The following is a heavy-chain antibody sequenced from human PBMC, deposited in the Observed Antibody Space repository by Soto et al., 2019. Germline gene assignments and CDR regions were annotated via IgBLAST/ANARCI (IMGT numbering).Heavy chain of an antibody. D-gene: IGHD6-13*01. CDR2: INPSGGST. J-gene: IGHJ5*02. CDR1: GYTFTSYY. V-gene: IGHV1-46*03. Sequence: ASVKVSCKASGYTFTSYYMHWVRQAPGQGLEWMGIINPSGGSTSYAQKFQGRVTMTRDTSTSTVYMELSGLRSEDTAVYYCARDLGLFSSSSLALNWFDPWGQGTLVTVSS. CDR3: ARDLGLFSSSSLALNWFDP.